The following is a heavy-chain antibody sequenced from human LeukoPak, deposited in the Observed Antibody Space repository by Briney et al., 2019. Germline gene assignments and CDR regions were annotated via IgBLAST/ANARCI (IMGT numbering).Heavy chain of an antibody. D-gene: IGHD2-8*02. CDR3: ARGDAVLDYYYMDV. CDR1: GSTFSSYA. J-gene: IGHJ6*03. CDR2: ISGSGGST. V-gene: IGHV3-23*01. Sequence: GGSLRLSCAASGSTFSSYAMSWVRQAPGKGLEWVSAISGSGGSTYCADSVKGRFTISRDNSKNTLYLQMNSLRAEDTAVYYCARGDAVLDYYYMDVWGKGTTVTVSS.